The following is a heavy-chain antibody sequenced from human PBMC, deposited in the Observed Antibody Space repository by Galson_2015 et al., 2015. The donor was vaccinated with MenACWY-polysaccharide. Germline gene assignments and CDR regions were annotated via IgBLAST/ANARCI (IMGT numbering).Heavy chain of an antibody. Sequence: SVKVSCKAFGYTFSNYAMHWVRQAPGQRLEWLGWINGGHGKSKYSQNFPDRIPITRDTSASTVSMELSSLRSEDTAVYYCARTEAGDFRLDYWGQGTLVTVSS. V-gene: IGHV1-3*01. CDR2: INGGHGKS. CDR1: GYTFSNYA. D-gene: IGHD6-19*01. CDR3: ARTEAGDFRLDY. J-gene: IGHJ4*02.